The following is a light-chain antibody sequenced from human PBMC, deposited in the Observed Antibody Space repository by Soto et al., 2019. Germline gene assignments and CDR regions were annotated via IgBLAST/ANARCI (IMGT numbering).Light chain of an antibody. CDR2: GAS. V-gene: IGKV3-20*01. J-gene: IGKJ1*01. Sequence: EIVLTQSPGPLSLSPGERATLSCRASQSVSSSYLAWYQQKPGQAPRLLIYGASSRATGIPDRFSGSGSGTDFTLTISRLEPEDFAVYYCQQYGSSPWTFGQGNTVAIK. CDR1: QSVSSSY. CDR3: QQYGSSPWT.